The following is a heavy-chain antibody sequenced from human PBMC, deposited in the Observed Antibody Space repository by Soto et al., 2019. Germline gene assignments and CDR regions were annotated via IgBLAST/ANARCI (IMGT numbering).Heavy chain of an antibody. CDR2: ISSSSSTI. CDR1: GFTFSSYG. J-gene: IGHJ4*02. CDR3: ASNDYGAHFDY. V-gene: IGHV3-48*01. D-gene: IGHD4-17*01. Sequence: GGSLRLSSAASGFTFSSYGMHWVRQAPGKGLEWVSYISSSSSTIYYADSVKGRFTISRDNAKNSLYLQMNSLRAEDTAVYYCASNDYGAHFDYWGQGTLVTVSS.